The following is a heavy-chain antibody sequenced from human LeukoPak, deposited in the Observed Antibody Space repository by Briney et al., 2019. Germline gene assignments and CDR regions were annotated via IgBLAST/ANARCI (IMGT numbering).Heavy chain of an antibody. D-gene: IGHD1-26*01. V-gene: IGHV4-59*08. CDR1: GGSISSYY. CDR3: ARRTGELTLDAFDI. CDR2: IYYSGST. Sequence: SETLSLTCTVSGGSISSYYWSWIRQPPGKGLEWIGYIYYSGSTNYNPSLKSRVTISVDTSKNQFPLKLSSVTAADTAVYYCARRTGELTLDAFDIWGQGTMVTVSS. J-gene: IGHJ3*02.